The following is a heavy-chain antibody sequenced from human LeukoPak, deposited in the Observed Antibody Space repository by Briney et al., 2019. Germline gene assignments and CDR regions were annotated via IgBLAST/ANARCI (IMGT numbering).Heavy chain of an antibody. V-gene: IGHV3-21*01. CDR3: ARDRRYCSSTSCYTRGYYFDY. D-gene: IGHD2-2*02. CDR2: ISSTISYI. CDR1: GFTFSSYS. Sequence: GGSLRLSCAASGFTFSSYSMNWVRQAPGKGLEWVSSISSTISYIYYADSVKGRFTISRDNAKNSLYLQMNSLRAEDTAVYYCARDRRYCSSTSCYTRGYYFDYWGQGTLVTVSS. J-gene: IGHJ4*02.